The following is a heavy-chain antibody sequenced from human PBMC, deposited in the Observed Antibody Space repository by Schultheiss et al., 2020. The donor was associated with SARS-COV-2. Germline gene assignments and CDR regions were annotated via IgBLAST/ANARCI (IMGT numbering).Heavy chain of an antibody. CDR2: INHSGST. V-gene: IGHV4-34*01. CDR1: GGSFSGYY. Sequence: SETLSLTCAVYGGSFSGYYWSWIRQPPGEGLEWIGEINHSGSTNYNPSLKRRVTVSVDTSKNQFSLKLSSVTAADTAVYYCARVSLRGSDYWGQGTLVTVSS. CDR3: ARVSLRGSDY. D-gene: IGHD3-10*01. J-gene: IGHJ4*02.